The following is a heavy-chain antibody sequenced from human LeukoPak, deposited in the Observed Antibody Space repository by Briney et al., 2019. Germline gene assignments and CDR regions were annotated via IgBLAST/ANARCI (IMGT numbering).Heavy chain of an antibody. CDR3: TSDPEYCGGDCYSFDY. CDR1: GFTFGDYA. J-gene: IGHJ4*02. D-gene: IGHD2-21*01. CDR2: IRSKAYGAKT. V-gene: IGHV3-49*04. Sequence: PGGSLRLSCTASGFTFGDYAMSWVRQPPGKGLEWVGFIRSKAYGAKTEYTAYVKSRFTISTDDSNSIAYPQINSLKTEDTAVYSCTSDPEYCGGDCYSFDYWGQGTLVTVSS.